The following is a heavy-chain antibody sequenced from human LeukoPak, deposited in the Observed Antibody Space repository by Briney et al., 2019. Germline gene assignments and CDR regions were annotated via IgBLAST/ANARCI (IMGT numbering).Heavy chain of an antibody. CDR3: ARVYYDILTGSYHDAFDI. D-gene: IGHD3-9*01. CDR1: GYTFTSYD. CDR2: MNPNSGNT. J-gene: IGHJ3*02. Sequence: ASVKVSCKASGYTFTSYDINWVRQATGQGLEWMGWMNPNSGNTGYAQKFQGRVTMTRNTSISTAYMELSSLRSEDTAVYYCARVYYDILTGSYHDAFDIWGQGTMVTVSS. V-gene: IGHV1-8*01.